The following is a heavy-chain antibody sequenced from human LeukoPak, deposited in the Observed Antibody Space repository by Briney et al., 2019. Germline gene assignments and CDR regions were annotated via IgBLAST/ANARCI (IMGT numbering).Heavy chain of an antibody. CDR3: ARGPYSYDSSGAFDI. V-gene: IGHV4-39*07. CDR1: GGSISSSRDY. D-gene: IGHD3-22*01. Sequence: SETLSLTCTVSGGSISSSRDYWAWIRQPPGKGLEWIGRISSSGSTNYNPSLKRRVTISVDTSKNQCSLKLSAVTAADTAVYFCARGPYSYDSSGAFDIWGQGTMVTVSS. J-gene: IGHJ3*02. CDR2: ISSSGST.